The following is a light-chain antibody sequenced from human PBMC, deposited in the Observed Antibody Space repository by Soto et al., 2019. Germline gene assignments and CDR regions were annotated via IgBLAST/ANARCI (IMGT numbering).Light chain of an antibody. Sequence: QSALTQPPSASGTPGQRATISCSGSRSNIGSNPVNWYQQLPGTAPKLLIDSNNQRPSGVPDRFSGSRSGTSASLAISGLQSEDEADYYCAAWDDSLYGRVFGTGTKVTVL. CDR3: AAWDDSLYGRV. CDR2: SNN. J-gene: IGLJ1*01. CDR1: RSNIGSNP. V-gene: IGLV1-44*01.